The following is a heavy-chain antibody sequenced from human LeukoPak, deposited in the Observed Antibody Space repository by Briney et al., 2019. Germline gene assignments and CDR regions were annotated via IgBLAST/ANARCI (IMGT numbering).Heavy chain of an antibody. V-gene: IGHV4-38-2*01. CDR3: ARFLYSSSSFDY. J-gene: IGHJ4*02. CDR2: IYYSGST. Sequence: SETLSLTCVVSGYSISNDYYWGWIRQPPGKGLEWIGSIYYSGSTDYNPSLKSRVTISVDTSKRQFSLKLSSVTAADTAVYYCARFLYSSSSFDYWGQGTLVTVSS. CDR1: GYSISNDYY. D-gene: IGHD6-6*01.